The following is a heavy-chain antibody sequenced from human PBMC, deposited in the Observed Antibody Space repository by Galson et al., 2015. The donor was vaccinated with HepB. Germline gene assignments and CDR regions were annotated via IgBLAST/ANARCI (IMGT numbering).Heavy chain of an antibody. V-gene: IGHV1-69*01. CDR1: GGTFSSYA. CDR3: ASAGGGYIPRADHDAFDI. Sequence: SCKASGGTFSSYAISWVRQAPGQGPEWMGGIIPIFGTANYAQKFQGRVTITADESTSTAYMELSSLRSEDTAVYYCASAGGGYIPRADHDAFDIWGQGTMVTVSS. J-gene: IGHJ3*02. D-gene: IGHD3-22*01. CDR2: IIPIFGTA.